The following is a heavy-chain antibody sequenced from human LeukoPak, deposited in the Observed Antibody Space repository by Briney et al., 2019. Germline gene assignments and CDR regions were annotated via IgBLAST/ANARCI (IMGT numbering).Heavy chain of an antibody. CDR1: GGSNSSGGYY. J-gene: IGHJ5*02. D-gene: IGHD2-2*01. Sequence: SQTLSLTCTVSGGSNSSGGYYWSWIRQHPGKGLEWIGYIYYSGSTYYNPSLKSRVTISVDTSKNQFSLKLSSVTAADTAVYYCARGPGVVVVPAPEFDPWGQGTLVTVSS. CDR2: IYYSGST. CDR3: ARGPGVVVVPAPEFDP. V-gene: IGHV4-31*03.